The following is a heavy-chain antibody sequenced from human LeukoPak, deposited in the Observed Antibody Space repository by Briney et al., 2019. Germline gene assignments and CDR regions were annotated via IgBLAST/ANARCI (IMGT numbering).Heavy chain of an antibody. CDR3: ARAALTFDQRGAFDI. CDR1: GYTFTSYG. V-gene: IGHV1-18*01. J-gene: IGHJ3*02. D-gene: IGHD3-9*01. CDR2: ISAYNGNT. Sequence: GASVKVSCKASGYTFTSYGISWVRQAPGQGLEWMGWISAYNGNTNYAQKLQGRVTMSTDTSTSTAYMELRSLRSDDTAVYYCARAALTFDQRGAFDIWGQGTMVTVSS.